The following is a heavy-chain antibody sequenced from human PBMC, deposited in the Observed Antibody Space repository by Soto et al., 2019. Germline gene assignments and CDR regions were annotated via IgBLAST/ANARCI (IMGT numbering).Heavy chain of an antibody. V-gene: IGHV1-46*01. CDR2: INPSGGST. J-gene: IGHJ5*02. CDR1: GYTFTNYY. Sequence: GASVKVSCKASGYTFTNYYMYWVRQAPGQGLEWMGIINPSGGSTSYAQKFQGRVTMTRDTSTSTVYMELSSLRSEDTAMYYCAREASSGYYVTSWGQGTLVTVSS. CDR3: AREASSGYYVTS. D-gene: IGHD3-22*01.